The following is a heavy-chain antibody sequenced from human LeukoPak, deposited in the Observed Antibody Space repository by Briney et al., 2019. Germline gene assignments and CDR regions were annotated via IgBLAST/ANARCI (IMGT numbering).Heavy chain of an antibody. CDR1: GGSISTYY. CDR3: ARVHGGWFDP. CDR2: ISSSGST. J-gene: IGHJ5*02. D-gene: IGHD3-3*01. Sequence: KPSETLSLTCTVSGGSISTYYWTWIRQPPGKGLEWIGYISSSGSTKYNPSLKSRVTISVDTSKNQFSLKLSSVTAADTAVYYCARVHGGWFDPWGQGTLVSVSS. V-gene: IGHV4-59*01.